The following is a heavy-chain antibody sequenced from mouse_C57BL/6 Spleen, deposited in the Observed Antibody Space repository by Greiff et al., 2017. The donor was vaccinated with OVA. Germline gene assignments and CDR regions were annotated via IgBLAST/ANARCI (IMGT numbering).Heavy chain of an antibody. CDR3: ARQRYDYDETWFAY. Sequence: EVHLVESGGDLVKPGGSLKLSCAASGFTFSSYGMSWVRQTPDKRLEWVATISSGGSYTYYPDSVKGRFTISRDNAKNTLYLQMSSLKSEDTAMYYCARQRYDYDETWFAYWGQGTLVTVSA. J-gene: IGHJ3*01. D-gene: IGHD2-4*01. CDR1: GFTFSSYG. V-gene: IGHV5-6*01. CDR2: ISSGGSYT.